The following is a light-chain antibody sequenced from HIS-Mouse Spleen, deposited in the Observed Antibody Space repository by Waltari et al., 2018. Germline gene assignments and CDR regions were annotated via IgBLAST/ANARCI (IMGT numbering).Light chain of an antibody. J-gene: IGLJ2*01. CDR2: EDS. CDR1: ALPKNY. Sequence: SYELTQPPSVSVSPGQTARITCPGDALPKNYAYWYQQNSGQAPVLVIYEDSKRPSGIPERFSGSSSGTMATLTISGAQVEDEADYYCYSTDSSGNHRVFGGGTKLTVL. V-gene: IGLV3-10*01. CDR3: YSTDSSGNHRV.